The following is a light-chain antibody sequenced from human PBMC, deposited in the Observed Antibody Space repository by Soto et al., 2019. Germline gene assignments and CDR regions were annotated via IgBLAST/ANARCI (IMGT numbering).Light chain of an antibody. CDR2: AAS. CDR1: QGIRND. V-gene: IGKV1-6*01. CDR3: LQDYIYPVT. Sequence: AVQMTQSPSSLSASVGDRVTITCRASQGIRNDLGWYQLKPGKAPKLLIYAASTLQSGVPSRFRGSGSGTDFTLTITSLQPEDFATYYCLQDYIYPVTFGGGTKVEIE. J-gene: IGKJ4*01.